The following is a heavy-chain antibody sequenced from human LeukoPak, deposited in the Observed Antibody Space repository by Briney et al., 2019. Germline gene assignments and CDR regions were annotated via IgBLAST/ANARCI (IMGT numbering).Heavy chain of an antibody. Sequence: GASVKVSCKASGYTFTSYYMDWVRQAPGQGLEWMGIINPSGGDTSYAQKFQGRLTMTRDTSTNTVYMELTSLRSEDTAVYYCAREVMDNLRFDYWGQGTLVTVSS. CDR3: AREVMDNLRFDY. J-gene: IGHJ4*02. CDR1: GYTFTSYY. V-gene: IGHV1-46*01. D-gene: IGHD1-14*01. CDR2: INPSGGDT.